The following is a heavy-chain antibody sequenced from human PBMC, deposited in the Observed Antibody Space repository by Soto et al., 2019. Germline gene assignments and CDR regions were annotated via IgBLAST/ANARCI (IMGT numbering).Heavy chain of an antibody. J-gene: IGHJ4*01. V-gene: IGHV4-30-2*06. D-gene: IGHD3-10*01. CDR3: ARGHYFGSGSTD. CDR2: IYPSGTS. Sequence: SETLSLTCAVPGDSISGGGFSWNWIRQSPGKGLEWIGYIYPSGTSYFNPSLKSRVSISLDKSRNQFSLRLSSMTAADTAVYYCARGHYFGSGSTDWGHGTLVTVSS. CDR1: GDSISGGGFS.